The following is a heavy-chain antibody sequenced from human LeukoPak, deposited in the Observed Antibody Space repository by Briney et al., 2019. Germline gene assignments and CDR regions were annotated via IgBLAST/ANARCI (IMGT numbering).Heavy chain of an antibody. CDR2: INTDGSST. J-gene: IGHJ4*02. Sequence: GGSLRLSCAASGFTVSSYWMHWVRQAPGKGLVWVSRINTDGSSTSYADSVKGRFTISRDNAKNTLYLQMNSLRAEDTAVYYCARDRYYYYDSSGYSVRHDYWGQGTLVTVSS. CDR3: ARDRYYYYDSSGYSVRHDY. D-gene: IGHD3-22*01. V-gene: IGHV3-74*01. CDR1: GFTVSSYW.